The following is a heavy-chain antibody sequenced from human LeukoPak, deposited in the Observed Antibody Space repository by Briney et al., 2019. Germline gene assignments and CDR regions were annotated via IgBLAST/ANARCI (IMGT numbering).Heavy chain of an antibody. D-gene: IGHD5-18*01. CDR1: GESFSGYY. V-gene: IGHV4-34*01. CDR2: INHSGST. Sequence: PSETLSLTCAVYGESFSGYYWSWIRQPPWKGLEWIGEINHSGSTNYSPSLKSRVTISVDTSKNQFSLKLSSVTAADTAVYYCARPTGDVDTAMVTRFDYWGQGTLVTVSS. J-gene: IGHJ4*02. CDR3: ARPTGDVDTAMVTRFDY.